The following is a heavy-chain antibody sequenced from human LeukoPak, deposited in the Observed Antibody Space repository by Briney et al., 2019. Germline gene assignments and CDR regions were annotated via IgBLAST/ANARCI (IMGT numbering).Heavy chain of an antibody. V-gene: IGHV3-48*03. CDR3: AVTSDSDSRDY. CDR1: GFTFSSYE. D-gene: IGHD4-11*01. Sequence: GGSLRLSCAASGFTFSSYEMNWVRQAPGKGLEWVSYISSSGSTIYYADSVKGRFTISRDNAKNSLYLQMNSLRAEDTAVYYCAVTSDSDSRDYCGEGTLVTASS. CDR2: ISSSGSTI. J-gene: IGHJ4*02.